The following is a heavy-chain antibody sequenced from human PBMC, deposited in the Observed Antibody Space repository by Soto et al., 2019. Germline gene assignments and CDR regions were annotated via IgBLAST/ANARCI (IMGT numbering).Heavy chain of an antibody. Sequence: GSLRLSCAASGFTFSSYAMSWVRQAPGKGLEWVSAISGSGGSTYYADSVKGRFTISRDNSKNTLYLQMNSLRAEDTAVYYCANDLVERWFGEFEDYYYYMDVWGKGTTVTVS. CDR3: ANDLVERWFGEFEDYYYYMDV. V-gene: IGHV3-23*01. J-gene: IGHJ6*03. CDR1: GFTFSSYA. CDR2: ISGSGGST. D-gene: IGHD3-10*01.